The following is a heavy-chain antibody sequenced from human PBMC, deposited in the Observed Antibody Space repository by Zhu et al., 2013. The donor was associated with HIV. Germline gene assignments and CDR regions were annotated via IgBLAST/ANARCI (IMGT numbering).Heavy chain of an antibody. CDR2: FVPENDYT. CDR1: GYTLTELS. J-gene: IGHJ4*02. D-gene: IGHD4-17*01. Sequence: QVQLVQSGAEVRKPGASVRLSCKVSGYTLTELSMHWVRQAPGRGLEWMGGFVPENDYTNYPLKFQGRVTLTEDISTDTAFMELSGLRSEDTALYYCATLYGDYGAYYFDLWGQGTLVTVSS. CDR3: ATLYGDYGAYYFDL. V-gene: IGHV1-24*01.